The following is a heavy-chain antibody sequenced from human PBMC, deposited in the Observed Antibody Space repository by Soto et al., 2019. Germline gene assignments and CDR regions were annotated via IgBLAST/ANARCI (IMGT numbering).Heavy chain of an antibody. V-gene: IGHV1-69*19. D-gene: IGHD2-15*01. Sequence: QVQLVQSGAEMKKPGSSVKVSCQSSGGTFNTYAMNWVRQAPGQGPEWMGDISPMFGEANYEPKFQGRVTITADEATGTSYMQLRSLTSEDTALYFCAREVQVHTPAFVYWGQGTLVTVSS. J-gene: IGHJ4*02. CDR2: ISPMFGEA. CDR3: AREVQVHTPAFVY. CDR1: GGTFNTYA.